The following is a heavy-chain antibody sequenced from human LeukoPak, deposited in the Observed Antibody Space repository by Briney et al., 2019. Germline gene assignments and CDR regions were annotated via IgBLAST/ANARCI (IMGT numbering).Heavy chain of an antibody. CDR3: AKDAYYNL. CDR2: ISSSSSYI. D-gene: IGHD4/OR15-4a*01. CDR1: GFTFSNYN. V-gene: IGHV3-21*01. Sequence: GGTLRLSCAASGFTFSNYNMNWVRQAPGKGLEWVSSISSSSSYIYYADSVKGRFTISRDNAKNSLYLQMHSLRAEDTAVYYCAKDAYYNLWGQGTLVTVSS. J-gene: IGHJ4*02.